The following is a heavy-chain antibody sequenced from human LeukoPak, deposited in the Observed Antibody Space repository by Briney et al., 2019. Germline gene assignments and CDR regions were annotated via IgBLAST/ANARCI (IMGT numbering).Heavy chain of an antibody. CDR1: GYNFSTHW. CDR3: GRPSADGLERAHIDC. J-gene: IGHJ4*02. Sequence: GESLKISCQASGYNFSTHWIAWVRQMPGKGLESMGIIYPADSDTRYSPSFQGQVTISADKSISTAYLQWSGLKASDTAIYYCGRPSADGLERAHIDCWGQGTLVTVSS. V-gene: IGHV5-51*01. CDR2: IYPADSDT.